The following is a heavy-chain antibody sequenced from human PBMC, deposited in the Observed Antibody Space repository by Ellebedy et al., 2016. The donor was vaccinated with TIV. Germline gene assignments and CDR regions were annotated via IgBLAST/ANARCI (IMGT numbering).Heavy chain of an antibody. J-gene: IGHJ2*01. CDR1: GFTFTSSA. CDR3: GAEGGRGTTTVAGGPWYFDL. D-gene: IGHD1/OR15-1a*01. Sequence: AASVKVSCKASGFTFTSSAMQWVRQARGQRLEWIGWIVVGSGNTNYAQKFQERVTITRDMSTSTAYMELSSLRSEDTAVYYCGAEGGRGTTTVAGGPWYFDLWGRGTLVTVSS. CDR2: IVVGSGNT. V-gene: IGHV1-58*02.